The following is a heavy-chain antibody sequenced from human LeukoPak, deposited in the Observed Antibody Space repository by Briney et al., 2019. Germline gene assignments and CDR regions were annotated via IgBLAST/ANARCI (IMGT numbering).Heavy chain of an antibody. J-gene: IGHJ4*02. CDR1: GGSISSGGYY. D-gene: IGHD3-22*01. CDR2: IYYSGST. CDR3: ARAYPDYYDSSGYYSRFDY. V-gene: IGHV4-31*03. Sequence: PSQTLSLTCTVSGGSISSGGYYWSWIPQHPGKGLEWIGYIYYSGSTYYNPSLKSRVTISVDTSKNQFSLKLSSVTAADTAVYYCARAYPDYYDSSGYYSRFDYWGQGTLVTVSS.